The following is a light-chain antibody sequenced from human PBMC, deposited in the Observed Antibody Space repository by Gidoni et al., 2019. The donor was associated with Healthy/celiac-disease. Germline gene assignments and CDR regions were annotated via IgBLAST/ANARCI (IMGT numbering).Light chain of an antibody. J-gene: IGKJ1*01. Sequence: EIVLTLSPGPLSLSPGERATLSCRAIPSVSCNYLAWYQQKPGHAPRLLIYGASSRATGIPDRFSGSGSGTDFTLTISRLEPEDFAVYYCQQYGSSPRTFGQGTKVEIK. CDR2: GAS. CDR3: QQYGSSPRT. CDR1: PSVSCNY. V-gene: IGKV3-20*01.